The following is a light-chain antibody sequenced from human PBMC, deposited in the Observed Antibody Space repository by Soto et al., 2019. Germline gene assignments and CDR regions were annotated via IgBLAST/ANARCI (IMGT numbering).Light chain of an antibody. Sequence: DIQMTQSPSSLSASVGARVTITCRASQDINNYLTWFQQKPGKAPTSLIYAASSLQSGVPKKFSDSGSDTDLTLPNSRLQPEDFATYYCQQYFAYPLTFGGGTKVEIK. CDR3: QQYFAYPLT. V-gene: IGKV1-16*02. J-gene: IGKJ4*01. CDR1: QDINNY. CDR2: AAS.